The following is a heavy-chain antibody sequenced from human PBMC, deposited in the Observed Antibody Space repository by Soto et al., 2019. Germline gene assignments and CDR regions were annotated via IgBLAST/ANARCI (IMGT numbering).Heavy chain of an antibody. CDR1: GGSISSYY. V-gene: IGHV4-59*01. Sequence: QVQLQESGPGLVKPSETLSLTCTVSGGSISSYYWSWIRQRPGRGLEWVGYVYYSGSTNYNPSLKRRVTISVDTSKYQFSLKLRCVTAADTAVYYCARGSYCSGGSCYSVNWFDPWGQGTLVTVSS. CDR3: ARGSYCSGGSCYSVNWFDP. CDR2: VYYSGST. J-gene: IGHJ5*02. D-gene: IGHD2-15*01.